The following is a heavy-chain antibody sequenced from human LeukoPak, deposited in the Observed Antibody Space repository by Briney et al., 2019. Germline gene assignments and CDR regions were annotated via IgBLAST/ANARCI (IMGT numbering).Heavy chain of an antibody. CDR3: ARTDYYNVFFDY. V-gene: IGHV4-30-4*01. J-gene: IGHJ4*02. D-gene: IGHD3-10*02. CDR2: IYYSGST. Sequence: SQTLSLTRTVSGGSISSGDYYWSWIRQPPGKGLEWIGYIYYSGSTYYNPPLKSRFTISVDTSKDQFSLKLSSVTAADTAVYYCARTDYYNVFFDYWGQGTLVTVSS. CDR1: GGSISSGDYY.